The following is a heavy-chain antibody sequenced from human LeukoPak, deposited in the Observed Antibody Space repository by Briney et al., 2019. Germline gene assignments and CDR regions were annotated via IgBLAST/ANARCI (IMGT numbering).Heavy chain of an antibody. D-gene: IGHD6-19*01. J-gene: IGHJ3*02. V-gene: IGHV3-9*01. Sequence: PGGSLRLSCAASGFTFDDYAMHWVRQAPGKGLEWVSDISWNSGSIGYADSVKGRFTISRDNSRNTLYLQMNSLRAEDTAVYYCAKDLVVYSSRGSAFDIWGQGTMVTVSS. CDR1: GFTFDDYA. CDR2: ISWNSGSI. CDR3: AKDLVVYSSRGSAFDI.